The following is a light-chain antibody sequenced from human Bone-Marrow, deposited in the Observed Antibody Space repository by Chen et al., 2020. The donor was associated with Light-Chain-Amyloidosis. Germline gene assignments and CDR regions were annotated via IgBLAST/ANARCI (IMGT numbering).Light chain of an antibody. CDR3: QVWDRSSDRPV. Sequence: SYVLTQPSSVSVAPGQPATIACGGNNIGSTGVHLYQQPPGQAPLLVVYDDSDRPSGIPERLSGSNSGNTATLTISRVEAGDEADYYCQVWDRSSDRPVFGGGTKLTVL. V-gene: IGLV3-21*02. J-gene: IGLJ3*02. CDR1: NIGSTG. CDR2: DDS.